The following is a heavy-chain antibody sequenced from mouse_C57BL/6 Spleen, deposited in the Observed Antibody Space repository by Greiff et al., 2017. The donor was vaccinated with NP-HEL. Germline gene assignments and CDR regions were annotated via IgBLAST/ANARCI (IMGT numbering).Heavy chain of an antibody. V-gene: IGHV5-17*01. CDR2: ISSGSSTI. D-gene: IGHD1-1*01. Sequence: VQLKESGGGLVKPGGSLKLSCAASGFTFSDYGMHWVRQAPEKGLEWVAYISSGSSTIYYADTVKGRFTISRDNAKNTLFLQMTSLRSEDTAMYYCARGSTVGHYYAMDYWGQGTSVTVSS. CDR1: GFTFSDYG. J-gene: IGHJ4*01. CDR3: ARGSTVGHYYAMDY.